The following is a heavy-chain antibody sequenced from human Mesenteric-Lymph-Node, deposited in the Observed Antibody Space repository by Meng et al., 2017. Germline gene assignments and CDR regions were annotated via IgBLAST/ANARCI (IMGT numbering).Heavy chain of an antibody. CDR2: ISNSGSHV. CDR3: AKDRRWLADY. D-gene: IGHD6-19*01. V-gene: IGHV3-21*04. Sequence: GESLKISCAASGFTFSFFSMNWVRQAPGKGLEWVSSISNSGSHVYYADSVKGRFTMSRDNAKNSLYLQMNSLRAEDTAVYYCAKDRRWLADYWGQGTLVTVSS. J-gene: IGHJ4*02. CDR1: GFTFSFFS.